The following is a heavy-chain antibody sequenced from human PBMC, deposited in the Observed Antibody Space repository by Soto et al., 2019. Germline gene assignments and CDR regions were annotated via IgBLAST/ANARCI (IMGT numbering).Heavy chain of an antibody. V-gene: IGHV4-34*01. J-gene: IGHJ5*02. D-gene: IGHD2-2*02. CDR3: ARVVPAAIGNWFDP. CDR2: INHSGST. Sequence: SETLSLTRAVYGGSFSAAAWSSFRQPPGKGLEWIGEINHSGSTNYSPSLKSRVTISVDTSKNQFSLKLRSVTAADTAVYYCARVVPAAIGNWFDPWGQGTLVS. CDR1: GGSFSAAA.